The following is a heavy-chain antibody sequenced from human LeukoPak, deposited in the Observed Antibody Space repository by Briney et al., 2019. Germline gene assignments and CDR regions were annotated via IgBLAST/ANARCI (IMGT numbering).Heavy chain of an antibody. V-gene: IGHV1-46*03. CDR2: INPSGGST. Sequence: ASVKVSCKASGYTFTSCYMHWVRQAPGQGLEWMGIINPSGGSTSYAQKFQGRVTMTRDTSTSTVYMELSSLRSVDTAVYYCALNYYDFWSGHPTYAFDIWGQGTMVTVSS. CDR3: ALNYYDFWSGHPTYAFDI. J-gene: IGHJ3*02. D-gene: IGHD3-3*01. CDR1: GYTFTSCY.